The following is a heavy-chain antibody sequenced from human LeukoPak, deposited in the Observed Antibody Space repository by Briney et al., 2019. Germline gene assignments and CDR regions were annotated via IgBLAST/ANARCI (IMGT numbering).Heavy chain of an antibody. CDR3: ARGRRGSGSYWVDY. D-gene: IGHD3-10*01. J-gene: IGHJ4*02. V-gene: IGHV1-8*01. CDR1: GYTFTSYD. Sequence: APVKVSCKASGYTFTSYDINWVRQATGQGLEWMGWMNPNSGNTGYAQKFQGRVTMTRNTSISTAYMELSSLRSEDTAVYYCARGRRGSGSYWVDYWGQGTLVTVSS. CDR2: MNPNSGNT.